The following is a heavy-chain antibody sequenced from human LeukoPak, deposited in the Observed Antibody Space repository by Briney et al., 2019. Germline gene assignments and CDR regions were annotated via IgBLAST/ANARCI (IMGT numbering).Heavy chain of an antibody. J-gene: IGHJ5*02. Sequence: SVKVSCKASGFTFSGSAIQWVRQARGQRPEWIGWIVVGSGNTNYAQKFQERVTITRDMSTSTAYMELSSLRSEDTAVYYCAADMEPTDPYNWVDPWGQGTLVTVSS. D-gene: IGHD1-14*01. CDR2: IVVGSGNT. V-gene: IGHV1-58*02. CDR1: GFTFSGSA. CDR3: AADMEPTDPYNWVDP.